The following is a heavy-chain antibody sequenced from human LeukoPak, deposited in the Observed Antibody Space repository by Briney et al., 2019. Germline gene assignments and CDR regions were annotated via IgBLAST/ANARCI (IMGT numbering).Heavy chain of an antibody. CDR2: IYYSGST. CDR3: ARHSQEWLPSPFDY. D-gene: IGHD3-3*01. V-gene: IGHV4-39*01. Sequence: PSETLSLTCTVSGGSISSSSYYWGWIRQPPGKGLEWIGSIYYSGSTYYNPSLKSRVTISVDTSKNQFSLKLSSVTAADTAVYYCARHSQEWLPSPFDYWGQGTLVTVSS. CDR1: GGSISSSSYY. J-gene: IGHJ4*02.